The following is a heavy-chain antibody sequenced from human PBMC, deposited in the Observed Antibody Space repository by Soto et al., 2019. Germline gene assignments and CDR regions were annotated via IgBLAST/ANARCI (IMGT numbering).Heavy chain of an antibody. D-gene: IGHD1-1*01. CDR2: FYYSGST. CDR1: GGSVSGGSYF. CDR3: VREGRMGTFDY. J-gene: IGHJ4*02. Sequence: SETLSLTCTVSGGSVSGGSYFWSWVRQPPGKGLEWIGYFYYSGSTKYNPSLKSRVTILEDTSKNQFSLKLNSVTAADTAVYYCVREGRMGTFDYWGQGALVTVSS. V-gene: IGHV4-61*01.